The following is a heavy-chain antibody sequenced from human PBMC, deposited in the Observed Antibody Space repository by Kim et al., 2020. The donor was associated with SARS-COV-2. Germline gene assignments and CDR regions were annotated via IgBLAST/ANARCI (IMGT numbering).Heavy chain of an antibody. CDR3: AKGARYCTVVNCLNWFDP. Sequence: GGSLRLSCAASGFSFSTYAMSWVRQASGKGLEWVSTVSGPGDKTYYADSVKGRFTISRDNSKNTLYLQLNTLRVDDTAVYYCAKGARYCTVVNCLNWFDP. V-gene: IGHV3-23*01. D-gene: IGHD2-8*02. CDR2: VSGPGDKT. J-gene: IGHJ5*02. CDR1: GFSFSTYA.